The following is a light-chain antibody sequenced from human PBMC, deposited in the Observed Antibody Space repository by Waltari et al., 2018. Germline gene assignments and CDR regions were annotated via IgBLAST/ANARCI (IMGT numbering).Light chain of an antibody. J-gene: IGLJ1*01. V-gene: IGLV2-23*02. CDR3: CSWGGDGTYV. Sequence: QSALTQPASVSGSPGPSITIPCTGTSSDVGGYNFVSWYQQHPGKPPKLMIFDVNKRPSGVSDRFSGSKSGNAASLTISGLQAEDEADYYCCSWGGDGTYVFGTGSKVTVL. CDR1: SSDVGGYNF. CDR2: DVN.